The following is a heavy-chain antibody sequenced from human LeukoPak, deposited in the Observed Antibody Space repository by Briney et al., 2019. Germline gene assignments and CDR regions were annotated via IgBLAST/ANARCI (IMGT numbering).Heavy chain of an antibody. D-gene: IGHD1-26*01. CDR3: ARRTATNPQYYFDY. Sequence: SETPSLTCAVSGGSISSSNWWSWVRQPPGKGLEWIGEINHSGSTNYNPSLKSRVTISVDTSKNQFSLKLSSVTAADTAVYYCARRTATNPQYYFDYWGQGTLVTVSS. J-gene: IGHJ4*02. CDR1: GGSISSSNW. CDR2: INHSGST. V-gene: IGHV4-4*02.